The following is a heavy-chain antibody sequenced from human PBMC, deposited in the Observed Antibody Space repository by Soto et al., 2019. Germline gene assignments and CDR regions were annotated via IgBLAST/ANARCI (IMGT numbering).Heavy chain of an antibody. J-gene: IGHJ4*02. CDR2: VHGGGST. D-gene: IGHD3-16*01. V-gene: IGHV3-53*01. CDR1: GFTVSNNH. CDR3: AGRLTTAASLDY. Sequence: VQLVESGGGLIQPGGSLRLSCAASGFTVSNNHMTWVRQAAGKGLELVSFVHGGGSTSYADSVKGRFTISRDNSKNTLSLQMDSLIAEDTTIYYCAGRLTTAASLDYWGRGTLVTVSS.